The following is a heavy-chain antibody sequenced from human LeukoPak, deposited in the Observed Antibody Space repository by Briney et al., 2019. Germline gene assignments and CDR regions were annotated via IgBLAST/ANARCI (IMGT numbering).Heavy chain of an antibody. CDR2: IYYSGST. Sequence: GSLRLSCAASGFTFSSYTMHWVRQPPGKGLEWIGSIYYSGSTYYNPSLKSRVTISVDTSKNQFSLKLSSVTAADTAVYYCARHLNPYYYDSTAVGYWGQGTLVTVSS. D-gene: IGHD3-22*01. CDR1: GFTFSSYTMH. J-gene: IGHJ4*02. CDR3: ARHLNPYYYDSTAVGY. V-gene: IGHV4-39*01.